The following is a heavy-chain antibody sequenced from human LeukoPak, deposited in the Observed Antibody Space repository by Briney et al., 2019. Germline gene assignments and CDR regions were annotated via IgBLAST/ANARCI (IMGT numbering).Heavy chain of an antibody. V-gene: IGHV3-48*02. D-gene: IGHD1-26*01. CDR2: ITAIGTAM. CDR1: GFTFSSYS. Sequence: GGSLRLSCAASGFTFSSYSMNWVRQAPGKGLEWVSHITAIGTAMFYADSVKGRFTISRDNAKNSLYLQMNSLRDEDTAVYYCASSGSYRFDYWGQGTLVTVSS. J-gene: IGHJ4*02. CDR3: ASSGSYRFDY.